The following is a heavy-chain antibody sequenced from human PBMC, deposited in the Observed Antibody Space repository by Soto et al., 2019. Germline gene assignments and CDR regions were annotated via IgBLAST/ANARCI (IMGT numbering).Heavy chain of an antibody. CDR1: GFTFSSNG. Sequence: QVQLVESGGGVVQPGRSLRLSCAASGFTFSSNGMHWVRQAPGKGLEWVAVIWYDGSNKYYADSVKGRFTISRDNSKNTLYLQMNSLRAEDTAVYYCASLLFDAFDIWGQGTMVTVSS. D-gene: IGHD2-21*02. CDR3: ASLLFDAFDI. CDR2: IWYDGSNK. J-gene: IGHJ3*02. V-gene: IGHV3-33*01.